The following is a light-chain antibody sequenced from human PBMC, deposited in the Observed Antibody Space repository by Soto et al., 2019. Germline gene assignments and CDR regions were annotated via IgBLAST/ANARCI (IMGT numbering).Light chain of an antibody. J-gene: IGKJ2*01. CDR3: QQYGSSSFT. CDR1: QSVSSSY. CDR2: ATS. V-gene: IGKV3-20*01. Sequence: EIVLTQSPGTLSLSSGERVTLSCRASQSVSSSYLAWYQQKPGQAPRLLVYATSSRATGIPDRFSGSGSGTDFTLTISRLEPEDFAVYYCQQYGSSSFTFGQGTKLEIK.